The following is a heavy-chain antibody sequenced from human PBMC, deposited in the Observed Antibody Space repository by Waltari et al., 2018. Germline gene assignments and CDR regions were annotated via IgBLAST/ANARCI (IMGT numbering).Heavy chain of an antibody. V-gene: IGHV1-8*02. Sequence: QVQLVQSGAEVTKPGASVKVSCKASGYIFTSYDIHWVRQATGQGLEWMGWMNANSGHTGYAQTFQGRITLTMNTSISTAYMELSSLRSDDTAVYYCARPQTISTSWLASWGQGTLVTVSS. CDR1: GYIFTSYD. CDR2: MNANSGHT. J-gene: IGHJ5*01. D-gene: IGHD2-2*01. CDR3: ARPQTISTSWLAS.